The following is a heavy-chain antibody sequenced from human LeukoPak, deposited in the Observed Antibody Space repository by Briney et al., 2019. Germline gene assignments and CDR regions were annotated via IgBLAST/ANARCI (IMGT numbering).Heavy chain of an antibody. J-gene: IGHJ4*02. V-gene: IGHV3-23*01. CDR2: NSASGNKT. CDR3: ARRANYYDSSGYYWN. D-gene: IGHD3-22*01. CDR1: GFTFISFA. Sequence: PGGSLRLSCAASGFTFISFAMSWVRQAPGEGLGWVSVNSASGNKTYYAESVNGRFTISRDNSKNTLYLQINSLRAEETALYYCARRANYYDSSGYYWNWGQRTLVTVSS.